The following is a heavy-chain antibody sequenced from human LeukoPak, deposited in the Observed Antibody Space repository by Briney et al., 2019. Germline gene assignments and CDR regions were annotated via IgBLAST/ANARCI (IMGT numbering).Heavy chain of an antibody. J-gene: IGHJ4*02. CDR1: GYTFSSCA. Sequence: WASVKVSCKVSGYTFSSCAINWVRQAPGQGLEYMGWIDTKTGNPTYAQGFTGRFVFSLDTSVSTAYLQISSLKAEDTAVYYCAIHPSDSSGYFSYWGQGALVTVSS. V-gene: IGHV7-4-1*02. CDR3: AIHPSDSSGYFSY. D-gene: IGHD3-22*01. CDR2: IDTKTGNP.